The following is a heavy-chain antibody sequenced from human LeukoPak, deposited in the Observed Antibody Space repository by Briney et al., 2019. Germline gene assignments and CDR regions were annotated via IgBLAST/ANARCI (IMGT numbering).Heavy chain of an antibody. V-gene: IGHV1-2*06. D-gene: IGHD3-22*01. CDR3: ARGDREHYYDSSGYPGFDY. Sequence: ASVKVSCKASGHTFTGYYMHWVRQAPGQGLEWIGRINPNSGGTNYAQKFQGRVTMTRDTSISTAYMELSRLRSDDTAVYYCARGDREHYYDSSGYPGFDYWGQGTLVTVSS. CDR2: INPNSGGT. CDR1: GHTFTGYY. J-gene: IGHJ4*02.